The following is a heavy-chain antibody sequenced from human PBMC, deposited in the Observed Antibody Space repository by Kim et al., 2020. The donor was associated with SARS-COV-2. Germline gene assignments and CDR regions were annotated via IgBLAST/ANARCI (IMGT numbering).Heavy chain of an antibody. CDR3: AKYYYNSGGYYEAAFDY. Sequence: GGSLRLSCAASGFTVSSNYMSWVRQAPGKGLEWVSVIYSGGRTYYADSVKGRFTISRDNSKNTLYLQMNSLIAEDTDVYYCAKYYYNSGGYYEAAFDYWGQGTLVTVSS. CDR2: IYSGGRT. CDR1: GFTVSSNY. D-gene: IGHD3-22*01. V-gene: IGHV3-66*01. J-gene: IGHJ4*02.